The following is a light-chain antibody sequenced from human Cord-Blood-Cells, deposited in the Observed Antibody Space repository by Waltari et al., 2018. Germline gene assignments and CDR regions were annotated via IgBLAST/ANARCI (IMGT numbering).Light chain of an antibody. Sequence: SYELTQPPSLSVSPGQTASITCSGDKLGDKYACWYQQKPGQSPVLVIYQGSKRPSGIPERFSGSNSGNTATLTISGTQAMDEADYYCQAWDSSTDYVFGTGTKVTVL. CDR3: QAWDSSTDYV. J-gene: IGLJ1*01. CDR2: QGS. V-gene: IGLV3-1*01. CDR1: KLGDKY.